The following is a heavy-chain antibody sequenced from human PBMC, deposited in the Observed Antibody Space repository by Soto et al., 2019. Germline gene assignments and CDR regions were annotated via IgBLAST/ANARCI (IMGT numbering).Heavy chain of an antibody. J-gene: IGHJ6*02. Sequence: VSVKVSCKASGYTFSRYGIRWVRQAPGQGLEWMGWISGYNGDTKYAQKVQGRVTMTIDTSTYTAYMELRSLTSDDTAIYYCAKNGQPPYYYYGMDVWGQGTTVTVSS. V-gene: IGHV1-18*01. CDR1: GYTFSRYG. D-gene: IGHD2-8*01. CDR2: ISGYNGDT. CDR3: AKNGQPPYYYYGMDV.